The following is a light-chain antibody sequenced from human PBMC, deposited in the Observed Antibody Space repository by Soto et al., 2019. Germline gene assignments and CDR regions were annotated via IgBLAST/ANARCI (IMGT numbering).Light chain of an antibody. J-gene: IGLJ2*01. Sequence: QSALTQPASVSGSPGQSITISCTGTSSDIGVSKYGSWYQQHPGKAPKLMIYDVSSRPSGVSHRFSGSKSGNRASLTISGLQAEDEANYYCSSSTSSSTLVLFGGGTKLTVL. CDR3: SSSTSSSTLVL. V-gene: IGLV2-14*01. CDR1: SSDIGVSKY. CDR2: DVS.